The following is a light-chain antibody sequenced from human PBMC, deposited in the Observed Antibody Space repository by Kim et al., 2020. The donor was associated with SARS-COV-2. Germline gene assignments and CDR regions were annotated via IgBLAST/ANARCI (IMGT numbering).Light chain of an antibody. Sequence: SYELTQPPSVSVSPGQTASITCSGDKLGDKYACWYQQKPGQSPVLVIYQDSKRPSGIPELFSGSNSGNTATLTISGTQAMDEADYYCQAWDSSPNWVFGGGTQLTVL. V-gene: IGLV3-1*01. CDR1: KLGDKY. J-gene: IGLJ3*02. CDR2: QDS. CDR3: QAWDSSPNWV.